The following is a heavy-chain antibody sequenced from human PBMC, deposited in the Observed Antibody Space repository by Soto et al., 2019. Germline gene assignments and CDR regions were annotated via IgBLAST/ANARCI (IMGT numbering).Heavy chain of an antibody. J-gene: IGHJ6*02. CDR1: GGTFSSYA. V-gene: IGHV1-69*13. Sequence: SVKVSCKASGGTFSSYAISWVRQAPGQGLEWMGGIIPIFGTANYAQKFQGRVTITADESTSTAYMELSSLRSEDTAVYYCASYYDSSGYYHQPPLVWGQGTTVTVSS. D-gene: IGHD3-22*01. CDR3: ASYYDSSGYYHQPPLV. CDR2: IIPIFGTA.